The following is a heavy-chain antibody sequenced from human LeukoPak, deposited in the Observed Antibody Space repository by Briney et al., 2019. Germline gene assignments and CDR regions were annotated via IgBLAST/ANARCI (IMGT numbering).Heavy chain of an antibody. D-gene: IGHD5-18*01. V-gene: IGHV4-39*01. Sequence: SETLSLTCTVSGGSISSSSAYWGWIRQPPGKGLEWIGSIYYSKNTYYNPSLKSRVTISTDTSKNQFSLTLGSVSATDTAVYYCVSPRGFSYGYFDYWGQGTLVTVSS. CDR3: VSPRGFSYGYFDY. CDR1: GGSISSSSAY. CDR2: IYYSKNT. J-gene: IGHJ4*02.